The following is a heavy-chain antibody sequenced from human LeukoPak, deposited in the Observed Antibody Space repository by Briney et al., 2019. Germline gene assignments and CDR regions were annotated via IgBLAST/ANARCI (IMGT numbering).Heavy chain of an antibody. CDR2: IRYDGSNK. Sequence: PGGSLRLSCAASGFTFSSYGMHWVRQAPGKGLEWVAFIRYDGSNKYYADSVKGRFTISRDNSKNTLYLQMNSLRAEDTAVYYCARGGAAAGDYYYYMDVWGKGTTVTISS. J-gene: IGHJ6*03. CDR3: ARGGAAAGDYYYYMDV. V-gene: IGHV3-30*02. D-gene: IGHD6-13*01. CDR1: GFTFSSYG.